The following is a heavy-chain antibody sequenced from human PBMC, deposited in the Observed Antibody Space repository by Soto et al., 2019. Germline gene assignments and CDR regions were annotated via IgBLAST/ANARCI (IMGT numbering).Heavy chain of an antibody. J-gene: IGHJ6*02. Sequence: VQLVESGGDLVQPGGSLRLSCAASGFTFSSYWMHWVRQAPGKGLVWIGYIYYSGSTNYNPSLKSRVTISVDTSKNQFSLKLSSVTAADTAVYYCARVVPAAVTWGMDVWGQGTTVTVSS. D-gene: IGHD2-2*01. CDR2: IYYSGST. CDR1: GFTFSSYW. CDR3: ARVVPAAVTWGMDV. V-gene: IGHV4-59*01.